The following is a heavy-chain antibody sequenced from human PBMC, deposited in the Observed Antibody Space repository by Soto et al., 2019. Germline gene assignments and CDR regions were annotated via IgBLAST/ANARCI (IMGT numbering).Heavy chain of an antibody. D-gene: IGHD6-19*01. CDR3: ARATAVAGPSSFDY. CDR2: IYYSGST. CDR1: GGSISSSSYY. Sequence: QLQLQESGPGLVKPSETLSLTCTVSGGSISSSSYYWGWIRQPPGKGLEWIGSIYYSGSTYYNPSLKRRATISVDTSKSQFSLKLSSVTDADTAVYYCARATAVAGPSSFDYWGQGTLVTVSS. J-gene: IGHJ4*02. V-gene: IGHV4-39*01.